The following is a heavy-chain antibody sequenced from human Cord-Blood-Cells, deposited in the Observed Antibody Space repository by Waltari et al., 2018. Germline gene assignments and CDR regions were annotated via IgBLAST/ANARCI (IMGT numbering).Heavy chain of an antibody. V-gene: IGHV4-39*01. CDR1: GGPISSSSYY. J-gene: IGHJ4*02. Sequence: QLQLQESGPGLVKPSETLSLTCTVSGGPISSSSYYWGWIRHPPGKGLEWIGSIYYSGSTYYNPSLKSRVTISVDTSKNQFSLKLSSVTAADTAVYYCARTDYDILTGYYLFDYWGQGTLVTVSS. CDR2: IYYSGST. D-gene: IGHD3-9*01. CDR3: ARTDYDILTGYYLFDY.